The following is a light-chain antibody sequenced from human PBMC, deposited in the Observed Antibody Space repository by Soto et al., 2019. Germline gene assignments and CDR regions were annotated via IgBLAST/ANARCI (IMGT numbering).Light chain of an antibody. V-gene: IGKV1-33*01. Sequence: DIQMTQSPSSLSASVGDRVTITCRASQDISNYLNWYQQRPGKAPKLLIYDASYLERGVPSRLSGTRSGIHFTFAINSLQPEDVATYYCQQSDSLPITFGQGTRLEI. CDR3: QQSDSLPIT. CDR2: DAS. CDR1: QDISNY. J-gene: IGKJ5*01.